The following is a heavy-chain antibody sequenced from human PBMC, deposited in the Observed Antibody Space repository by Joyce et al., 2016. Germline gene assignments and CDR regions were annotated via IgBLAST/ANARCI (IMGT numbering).Heavy chain of an antibody. D-gene: IGHD6-25*01. CDR2: ISYDGIYK. CDR3: AKILTATYSSGWFLDY. Sequence: QVQLVESGGGVVQPGRSLRLSCAASGLTLSTYGVNWVRQAPGKGLEWVAVISYDGIYKYYADSVKGRFTISRDNSKNTVFLEMNSLRTEDTAVYYCAKILTATYSSGWFLDYWGQGTLVTVSS. V-gene: IGHV3-30*18. J-gene: IGHJ4*02. CDR1: GLTLSTYG.